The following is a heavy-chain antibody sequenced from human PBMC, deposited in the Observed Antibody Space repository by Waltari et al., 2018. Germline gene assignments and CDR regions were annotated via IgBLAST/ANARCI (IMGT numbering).Heavy chain of an antibody. CDR2: SSSTGDTI. J-gene: IGHJ4*02. V-gene: IGHV3-48*03. CDR3: ARGIAADGGGGY. Sequence: EVHLVESGGGLVQPGGSLRLSCAASGFTLRGYEMNWVRQAPGKGLGGSSYSSSTGDTIYYADSVKGRFTISRDNAKNTLYLQMKRLRADDTALYYCARGIAADGGGGYWGQGILVTVSS. CDR1: GFTLRGYE. D-gene: IGHD6-13*01.